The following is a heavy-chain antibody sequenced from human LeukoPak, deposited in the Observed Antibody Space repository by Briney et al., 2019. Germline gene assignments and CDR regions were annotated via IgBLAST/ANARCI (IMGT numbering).Heavy chain of an antibody. CDR1: GYTFTSYG. V-gene: IGHV1-18*01. J-gene: IGHJ3*02. Sequence: ASVKVSCKASGYTFTSYGISWVRQAPGQGLEWMGWISAYNGNTNYAQKLQGRVTVTTDTSTSTVYMELSSLRSEDTAVYYCARGSRGRDAFDIWGQGTMVTVSS. CDR2: ISAYNGNT. D-gene: IGHD3-10*01. CDR3: ARGSRGRDAFDI.